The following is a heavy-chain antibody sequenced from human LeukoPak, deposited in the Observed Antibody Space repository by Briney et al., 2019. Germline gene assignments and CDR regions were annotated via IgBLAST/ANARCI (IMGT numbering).Heavy chain of an antibody. CDR2: IYYSGST. V-gene: IGHV4-39*01. CDR1: GGSISSGSSDYY. J-gene: IGHJ5*02. Sequence: PSETLSLTCTVSGGSISSGSSDYYWGWIRQPPGKGLEWIGNIYYSGSTHYNPSLKSRVTISVDTSKNQFSLKLSSVTAADTAVYYCARRTTVTTLNWFDPWGQGTLVTVSS. CDR3: ARRTTVTTLNWFDP. D-gene: IGHD4-17*01.